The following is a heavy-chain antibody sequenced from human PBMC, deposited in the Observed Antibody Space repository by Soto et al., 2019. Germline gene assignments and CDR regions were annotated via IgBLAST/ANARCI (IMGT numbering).Heavy chain of an antibody. CDR1: GSTFSNSG. CDR2: IYYDGSNE. J-gene: IGHJ3*02. V-gene: IGHV3-33*01. D-gene: IGHD3-22*01. Sequence: GGSLRLSCAASGSTFSNSGIHWVRQAPGKGLQWVALIYYDGSNEYYADSVKGRFTISRDNSKNTLYLQMNSLKTEDTAVYYCTTEGDYYDSSGYYYRPLGAFDIWGQGTMVTVSS. CDR3: TTEGDYYDSSGYYYRPLGAFDI.